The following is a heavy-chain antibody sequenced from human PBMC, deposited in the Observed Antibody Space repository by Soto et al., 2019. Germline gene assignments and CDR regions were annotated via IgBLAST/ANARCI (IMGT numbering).Heavy chain of an antibody. CDR2: IIPIFGTA. CDR1: GGTFSSYA. V-gene: IGHV1-69*06. D-gene: IGHD3-22*01. Sequence: QVQLVQSGAEVQKPGSSVKVSCKASGGTFSSYAISWVRQAPGQGLEWMGGIIPIFGTANYAQKFQGRVTSTADKSTSTAYIELRSLRSEDTAVYYCARAYYYDSSCYRAFDIWGQGTMVTLSS. CDR3: ARAYYYDSSCYRAFDI. J-gene: IGHJ3*02.